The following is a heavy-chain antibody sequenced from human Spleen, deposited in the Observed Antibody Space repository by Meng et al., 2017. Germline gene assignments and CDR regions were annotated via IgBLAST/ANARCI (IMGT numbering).Heavy chain of an antibody. CDR2: ISRSGSFT. J-gene: IGHJ6*02. CDR3: ARDQSGGRKWEMDV. V-gene: IGHV3-21*01. Sequence: GGSLRLSCAVSGFPFSSYTMSWVRQAPGKGLEWVSSISRSGSFTYYADSVKGRLTIFRDDTKSSVYLQMNGLSAEDTALSYCARDQSGGRKWEMDVWGQGTMVTVSS. D-gene: IGHD1-26*01. CDR1: GFPFSSYT.